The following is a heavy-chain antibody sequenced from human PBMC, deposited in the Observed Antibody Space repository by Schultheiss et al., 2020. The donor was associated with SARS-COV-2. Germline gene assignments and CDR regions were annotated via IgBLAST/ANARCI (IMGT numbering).Heavy chain of an antibody. Sequence: SETLSLTCTVSGGSISSYYWSWIRQPPGKGLEWIGYIYYSGSTNYNPSLKSRVTMSVDTSKNQFYLKLSSVTAADTAVYYCARSPGSNYPIDYWGQGTLVTVSS. V-gene: IGHV4-59*12. D-gene: IGHD4-11*01. J-gene: IGHJ4*02. CDR3: ARSPGSNYPIDY. CDR2: IYYSGST. CDR1: GGSISSYY.